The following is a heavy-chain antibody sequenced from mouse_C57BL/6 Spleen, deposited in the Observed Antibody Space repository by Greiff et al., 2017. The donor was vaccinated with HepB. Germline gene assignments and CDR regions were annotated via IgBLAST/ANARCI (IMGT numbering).Heavy chain of an antibody. V-gene: IGHV14-4*01. CDR1: GFNIKDDY. J-gene: IGHJ1*03. CDR3: TPRYFDV. Sequence: EVKLQQSGAELVRPGASVKLSCTASGFNIKDDYMHWVKQRPEQGLEWIGWIDPENGDTEYASKFQGKATITADTSSNTAYLQLSSLTSEDTAVYYCTPRYFDVWGTGTTVTVSS. CDR2: IDPENGDT.